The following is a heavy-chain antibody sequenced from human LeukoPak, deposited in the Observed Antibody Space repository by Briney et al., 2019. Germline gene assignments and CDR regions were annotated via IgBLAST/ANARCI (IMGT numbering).Heavy chain of an antibody. D-gene: IGHD5/OR15-5a*01. V-gene: IGHV4-59*08. CDR1: GASISSYY. Sequence: KPSETLSLTCTVSGASISSYYWSWIRQPPGKGLEGIGYIYYSGSTNSNTPLKSRVTLSVDTSKNQFSLKLSSVTAADTAVYYCARRVDDFAPYYYYYMDVWGKGTTVTVS. CDR3: ARRVDDFAPYYYYYMDV. CDR2: IYYSGST. J-gene: IGHJ6*03.